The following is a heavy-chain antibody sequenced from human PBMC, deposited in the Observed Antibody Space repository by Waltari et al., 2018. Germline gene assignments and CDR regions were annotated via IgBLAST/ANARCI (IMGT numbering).Heavy chain of an antibody. CDR2: INHSGST. Sequence: QVQLQQWGAGLWKPSETLSLTCAVYGVSFSGYSWSWIRQPPGKGLEWIGEINHSGSTNYNPSLKSRVTISVDTSKNQFSLKLSSVTAADTAVYYCARGRGGAPDYWGQGTLVTVSS. J-gene: IGHJ4*02. D-gene: IGHD1-26*01. CDR3: ARGRGGAPDY. CDR1: GVSFSGYS. V-gene: IGHV4-34*01.